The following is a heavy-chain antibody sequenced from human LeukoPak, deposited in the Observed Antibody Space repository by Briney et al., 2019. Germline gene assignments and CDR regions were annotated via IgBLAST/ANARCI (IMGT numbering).Heavy chain of an antibody. Sequence: PGGSLRLSCAASGFTVSSNYMSWVRQAPGKGLEWVSVIYSGGSTYYADSVKGRFTISRDNSKNTLYLQMNSLRAEDTAVYYCARAARYCSGGSCYPFIFDYWGQGTLVTVSS. CDR2: IYSGGST. CDR3: ARAARYCSGGSCYPFIFDY. D-gene: IGHD2-15*01. V-gene: IGHV3-53*01. J-gene: IGHJ4*02. CDR1: GFTVSSNY.